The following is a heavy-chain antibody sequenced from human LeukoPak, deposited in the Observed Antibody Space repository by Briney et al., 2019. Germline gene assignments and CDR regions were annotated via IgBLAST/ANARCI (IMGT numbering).Heavy chain of an antibody. Sequence: PGGSLRLSCAASGFTFSDYGMSWVRQAPGKGLEWVSYISSSSSTIYYADSVKGRFTISRDNAKNSLYLQMNSLRAEDTAVYYCARDGSLWFGELLADAFDIWGQGTMVTVSS. CDR1: GFTFSDYG. CDR3: ARDGSLWFGELLADAFDI. V-gene: IGHV3-48*01. J-gene: IGHJ3*02. CDR2: ISSSSSTI. D-gene: IGHD3-10*01.